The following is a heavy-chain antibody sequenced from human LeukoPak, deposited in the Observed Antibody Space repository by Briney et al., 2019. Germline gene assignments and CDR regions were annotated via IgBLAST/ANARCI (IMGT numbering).Heavy chain of an antibody. CDR2: IYYSGST. V-gene: IGHV4-39*01. CDR1: GGSISSSSYY. J-gene: IGHJ4*02. Sequence: PSETLSLTCTVSGGSISSSSYYWGWIRQPPGKGLEWIGSIYYSGSTYYNPSLKSRVTISVDTSKNQFSLKLSSVTAADTAVYYCARHGYCSSTSCYIYYFDYWGQGTLVTVSS. CDR3: ARHGYCSSTSCYIYYFDY. D-gene: IGHD2-2*02.